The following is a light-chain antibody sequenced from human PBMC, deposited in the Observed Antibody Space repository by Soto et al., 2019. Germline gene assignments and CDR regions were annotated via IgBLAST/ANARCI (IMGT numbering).Light chain of an antibody. CDR2: EVT. CDR1: SSDVGGYNY. CDR3: KSRTTRNTLV. V-gene: IGLV2-14*01. J-gene: IGLJ2*01. Sequence: QSALTQPASVSGSPGQSITISCTGTSSDVGGYNYVSWYQQHPGKAPKLIIYEVTHRPSGVSSRFYGSRSGNTASLTISGRQDEEEADYYCKSRTTRNTLVFGGGTKVTVL.